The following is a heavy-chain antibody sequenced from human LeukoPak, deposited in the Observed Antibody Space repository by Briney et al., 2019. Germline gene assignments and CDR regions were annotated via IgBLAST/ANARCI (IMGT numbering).Heavy chain of an antibody. J-gene: IGHJ5*02. D-gene: IGHD5-12*01. CDR2: IKSKTDGGTT. CDR3: TTEDVVATISSEGWFDP. CDR1: GFTFSGYS. V-gene: IGHV3-15*01. Sequence: PGGSLRLSCAAPGFTFSGYSMTWVRQAPGKGLEWVGRIKSKTDGGTTDYAAPVKGRFTISRDDSKNTLYLQMNSLKTEDTAVYYCTTEDVVATISSEGWFDPWGQGTLVTVSS.